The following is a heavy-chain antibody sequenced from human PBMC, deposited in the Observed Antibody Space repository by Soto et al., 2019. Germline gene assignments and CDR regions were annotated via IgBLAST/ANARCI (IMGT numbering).Heavy chain of an antibody. CDR3: AKVLGLLSHYYGMDV. CDR2: ISYDGSNK. Sequence: GGSLRLSCAASGFTFSSYGMHWVRQAPGKGLEWVAVISYDGSNKHYADSVKGRFTISRDNSKNTLYLQMNSLRAEDTAVYYCAKVLGLLSHYYGMDVWGQGTTVTVSS. D-gene: IGHD2-15*01. V-gene: IGHV3-30*18. CDR1: GFTFSSYG. J-gene: IGHJ6*02.